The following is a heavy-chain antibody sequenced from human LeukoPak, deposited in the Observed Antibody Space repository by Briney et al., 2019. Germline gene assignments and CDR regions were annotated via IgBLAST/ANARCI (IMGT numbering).Heavy chain of an antibody. Sequence: PGGSLRLSCTASGFTFSTSIMSWVRQAPGKGLEWVSYITSSSSPIYYADSVKGRFTISRDNAKNSLYLQLNSLRAEDTAVYYCARWGFPIYYYYMDVWGKGTTVTVSS. D-gene: IGHD3-16*01. CDR2: ITSSSSPI. CDR3: ARWGFPIYYYYMDV. J-gene: IGHJ6*03. V-gene: IGHV3-48*01. CDR1: GFTFSTSI.